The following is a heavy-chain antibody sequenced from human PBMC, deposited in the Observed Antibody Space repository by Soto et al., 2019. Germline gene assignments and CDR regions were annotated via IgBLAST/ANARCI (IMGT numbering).Heavy chain of an antibody. Sequence: PRETLSLTCPSLVGSIRSYNWTGIRQPPGKGWEWIGYIYYSGSNNSTPTLKSRVTISVATSQIPLSLKLGSVTAADTDVYSCAISGYVYYFDYWGQGTLVTVSS. CDR1: VGSIRSYN. CDR2: IYYSGSN. CDR3: AISGYVYYFDY. D-gene: IGHD5-12*01. V-gene: IGHV4-59*12. J-gene: IGHJ4*02.